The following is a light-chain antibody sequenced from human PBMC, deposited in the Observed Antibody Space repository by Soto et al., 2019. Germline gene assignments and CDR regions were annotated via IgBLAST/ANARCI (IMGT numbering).Light chain of an antibody. J-gene: IGKJ1*01. CDR3: QQFGTSPRGT. V-gene: IGKV3-20*01. CDR1: QSVSSSY. CDR2: GAS. Sequence: PGERATLSCRASQSVSSSYLAWYQQKPGQAPRLLIYGASSRATGIPDRFSGSGSGTDFTLTISRVEPEEFAVYYCQQFGTSPRGTFGQGTKVEIK.